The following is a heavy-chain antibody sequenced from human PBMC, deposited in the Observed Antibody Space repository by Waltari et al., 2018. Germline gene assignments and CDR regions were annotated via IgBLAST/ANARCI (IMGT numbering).Heavy chain of an antibody. J-gene: IGHJ4*02. CDR1: GFTFSSYA. Sequence: EVQLVESGGGLVQPGGSLRLSCAASGFTFSSYAMSWVRQAPGKGLEWVSAISGSGGSTYYADSVKGRFTISRDNSKNTLYLQMNSLRAEDTAVYYCATRRTAIGTDTAMFKIDYWGQGTLVTVSS. V-gene: IGHV3-23*04. CDR3: ATRRTAIGTDTAMFKIDY. CDR2: ISGSGGST. D-gene: IGHD5-18*01.